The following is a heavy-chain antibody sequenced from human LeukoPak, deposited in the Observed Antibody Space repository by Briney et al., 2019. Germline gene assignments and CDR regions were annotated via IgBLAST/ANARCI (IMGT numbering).Heavy chain of an antibody. CDR1: KFTFSSYT. CDR3: AKDRYGSGKNYFDT. Sequence: SGGSLRLSCTASKFTFSSYTMNWVRQAPGKGLEWVAVISHDGSNTYYADSVKGRFTISRDNSKNTLYLQMNSLRPEDTAVFYCAKDRYGSGKNYFDTWGQGTLVTVSS. CDR2: ISHDGSNT. D-gene: IGHD3-10*01. J-gene: IGHJ5*02. V-gene: IGHV3-30*18.